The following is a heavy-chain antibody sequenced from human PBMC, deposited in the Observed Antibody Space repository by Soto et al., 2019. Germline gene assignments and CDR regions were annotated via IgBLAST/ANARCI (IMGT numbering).Heavy chain of an antibody. Sequence: QLQLQESGPGMVKPSETLSLTCSVSGGSISRTRYYWGSIRQPPGKGLAWIRSIYYSGNTYYNPSLKSRVSLSLDTSKIQFSLNLSSVTAEDTAVYYCATHFYGEFDFWGQRTMVDVSS. V-gene: IGHV4-39*01. D-gene: IGHD4-17*01. CDR1: GGSISRTRYY. J-gene: IGHJ4*02. CDR2: IYYSGNT. CDR3: ATHFYGEFDF.